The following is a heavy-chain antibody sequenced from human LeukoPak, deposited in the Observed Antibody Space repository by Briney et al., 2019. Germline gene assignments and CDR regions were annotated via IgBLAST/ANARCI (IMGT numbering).Heavy chain of an antibody. D-gene: IGHD4-11*01. CDR3: TALNSNPPYYYYYMDV. Sequence: GGSLRLSCAASGFTFSNAWMSWVRQAPGKGLEWVGRIKSKTDGGTTDYAAPVKGRFTISRDDSKNTLYLQMNSLKTEDTAVYYCTALNSNPPYYYYYMDVWGKGTTVTVSS. CDR1: GFTFSNAW. V-gene: IGHV3-15*01. J-gene: IGHJ6*03. CDR2: IKSKTDGGTT.